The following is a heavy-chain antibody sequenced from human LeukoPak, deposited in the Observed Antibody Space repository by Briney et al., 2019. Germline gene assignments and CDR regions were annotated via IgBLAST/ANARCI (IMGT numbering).Heavy chain of an antibody. Sequence: GRSLRLSCTASGFTFGYYAMSWFRQAPGKGLEWVGFIRSKAYGGTTEYAASVKGRFTISRDDSKSIAYLQMNSLKTEDTAVYYCTRERDGYNSAPGYWGQGTLVTVSS. D-gene: IGHD5-24*01. CDR2: IRSKAYGGTT. CDR1: GFTFGYYA. V-gene: IGHV3-49*03. J-gene: IGHJ4*02. CDR3: TRERDGYNSAPGY.